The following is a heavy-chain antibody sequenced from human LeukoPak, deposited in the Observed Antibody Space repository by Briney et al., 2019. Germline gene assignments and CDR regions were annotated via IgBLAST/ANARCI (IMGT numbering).Heavy chain of an antibody. V-gene: IGHV3-30*03. CDR3: ARAGSSWSPFDY. D-gene: IGHD6-13*01. Sequence: GGSLRLSCAASGFTFSSYGMHWVRQAPGKGLEWVAVISYDGSNKYYADSVKGRFTTSRDNSKNTLSLQMNSLRAEDTAVYYCARAGSSWSPFDYWGLGTLVTVSS. CDR1: GFTFSSYG. CDR2: ISYDGSNK. J-gene: IGHJ4*02.